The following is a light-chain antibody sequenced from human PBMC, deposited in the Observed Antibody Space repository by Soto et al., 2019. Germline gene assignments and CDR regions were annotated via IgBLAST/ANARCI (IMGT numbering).Light chain of an antibody. J-gene: IGKJ5*01. V-gene: IGKV3D-20*02. CDR2: GAS. CDR1: QSVSSSY. Sequence: VLTQSPGTLSLSPGERATLSCRASQSVSSSYLAWYQQKPGQAPRLLIYGASSRATGIPDRFRGSGSGTDFTLTISSLEPEDFAVYYCQQRSNWRITFGQGTRLEI. CDR3: QQRSNWRIT.